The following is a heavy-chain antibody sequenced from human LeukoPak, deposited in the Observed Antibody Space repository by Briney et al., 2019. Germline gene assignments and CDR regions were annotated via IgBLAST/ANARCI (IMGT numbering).Heavy chain of an antibody. V-gene: IGHV3-33*01. CDR2: ILYDGSNK. CDR3: ARELENPLGWLDA. Sequence: GRSLRLSCAASECTFNRHGMHGVRQAPGKGREWVAVILYDGSNKYYADSVKGRFTISRDDSKNTLYLQMNILRAEDTAVYYCARELENPLGWLDAWGQGTLVTVSS. CDR1: ECTFNRHG. D-gene: IGHD1-14*01. J-gene: IGHJ5*02.